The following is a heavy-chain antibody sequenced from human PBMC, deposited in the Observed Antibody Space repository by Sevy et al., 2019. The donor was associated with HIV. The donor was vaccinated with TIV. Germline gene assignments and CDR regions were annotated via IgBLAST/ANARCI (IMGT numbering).Heavy chain of an antibody. D-gene: IGHD1-26*01. J-gene: IGHJ6*02. Sequence: GESLKISCKGSGYSFTSYWNGWVRQMPGKGLEWMGIIYPGDSETRYSPSFQGQVTISADKSISTAYLQWSSLKSSDSAMYYCGSGAGYYGMDVWGQGTTVTVSS. V-gene: IGHV5-51*01. CDR1: GYSFTSYW. CDR3: GSGAGYYGMDV. CDR2: IYPGDSET.